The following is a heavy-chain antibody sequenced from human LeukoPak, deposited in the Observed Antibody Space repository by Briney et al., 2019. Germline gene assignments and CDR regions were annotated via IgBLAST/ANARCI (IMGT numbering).Heavy chain of an antibody. J-gene: IGHJ4*02. D-gene: IGHD2-15*01. CDR3: AKKDWSY. Sequence: PGRSLRPSCAASRFTFSSYGMHWVRQAPGKGLEWVAVISYDGSNKYYADSVKGRFTISRDNSKNTLYLQMNSLRAEDTAVYYCAKKDWSYWGQGTLVTVSS. CDR2: ISYDGSNK. CDR1: RFTFSSYG. V-gene: IGHV3-30*18.